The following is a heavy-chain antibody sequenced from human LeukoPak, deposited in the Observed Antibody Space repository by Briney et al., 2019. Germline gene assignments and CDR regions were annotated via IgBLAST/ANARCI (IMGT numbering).Heavy chain of an antibody. CDR3: ARELVAGFY. V-gene: IGHV3-74*01. J-gene: IGHJ1*01. Sequence: PGGSLRLSRAACVFTFSNYWMHWVRQAPGKGLVWVSRIYSVGSSTTYADSAKGRFTISRDNAKNTLYLQMAKMRAEDTAVYYCARELVAGFYWGQGALVTVSS. CDR2: IYSVGSST. CDR1: VFTFSNYW. D-gene: IGHD6-19*01.